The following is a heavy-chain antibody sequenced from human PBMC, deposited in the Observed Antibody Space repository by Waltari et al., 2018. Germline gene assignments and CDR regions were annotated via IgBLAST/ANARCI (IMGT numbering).Heavy chain of an antibody. Sequence: EVQLVQSGAEVKKPGESLKISCKGSGYSFTSYWIGWVRQMPGKGLEWMGIIYPGYSDTRYSPSFQGQVTISADKSISTAYLQWSSLKASDTAMYYCAAASHSGSYYFASDYWGQGTLVTVSS. D-gene: IGHD1-26*01. J-gene: IGHJ4*02. CDR3: AAASHSGSYYFASDY. CDR2: IYPGYSDT. CDR1: GYSFTSYW. V-gene: IGHV5-51*01.